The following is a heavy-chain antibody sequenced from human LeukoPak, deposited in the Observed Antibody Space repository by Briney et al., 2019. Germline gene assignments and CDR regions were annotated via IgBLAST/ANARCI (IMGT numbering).Heavy chain of an antibody. CDR2: IKQDGSEK. CDR1: GFTFSDYY. D-gene: IGHD5-24*01. CDR3: AKEGVVRWLQFDY. V-gene: IGHV3-7*01. Sequence: GGSLRLSCAASGFTFSDYYMSWIRQAPGKGLEWVANIKQDGSEKYYVDSVKDRFTISRDNAKNSLYLQMNSLRAEDTAVYYCAKEGVVRWLQFDYWGQGTLVTVSS. J-gene: IGHJ4*02.